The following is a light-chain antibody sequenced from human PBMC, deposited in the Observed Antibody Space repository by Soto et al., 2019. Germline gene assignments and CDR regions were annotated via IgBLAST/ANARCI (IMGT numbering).Light chain of an antibody. V-gene: IGLV2-8*01. CDR1: SSDVGGYNY. CDR3: SSYAGSNNFVV. Sequence: QSVLTQPPSASGSPGQSVTISCTGTSSDVGGYNYVSWYQQYPGKAPKLMIYEVSKRPSGVPDRFSGSKSANTAPLTVSGLQAEDEADYYCSSYAGSNNFVVFGGGTKLTVL. CDR2: EVS. J-gene: IGLJ2*01.